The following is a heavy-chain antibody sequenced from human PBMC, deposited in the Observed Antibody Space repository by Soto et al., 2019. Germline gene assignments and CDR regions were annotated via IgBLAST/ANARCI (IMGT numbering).Heavy chain of an antibody. CDR2: ISWDGGST. CDR1: GFTFDDYA. J-gene: IGHJ6*02. V-gene: IGHV3-43D*03. CDR3: AKGRQGKWLRCYSYYGMDV. D-gene: IGHD5-12*01. Sequence: GGSLRLSCAASGFTFDDYAMHWVRQAPGKGLEWVSLISWDGGSTYYADSVKGRFTISRDNSKNSLYLQMNSLRAEDTALYYCAKGRQGKWLRCYSYYGMDVWGQGTTVTVSS.